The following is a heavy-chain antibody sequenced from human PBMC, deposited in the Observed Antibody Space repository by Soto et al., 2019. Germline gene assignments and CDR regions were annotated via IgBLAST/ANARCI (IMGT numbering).Heavy chain of an antibody. D-gene: IGHD2-21*02. J-gene: IGHJ4*02. V-gene: IGHV1-3*01. CDR2: INAGNGNT. CDR3: ARSIVVVTALDY. Sequence: ASVKVYCKASGYTFTSYAMHWVRQAPGQRLEWMGWINAGNGNTKYSQKFQGRVTITRDTSASTAYMELSSLRSEDTAVYYCARSIVVVTALDYWGQGTLLTVSS. CDR1: GYTFTSYA.